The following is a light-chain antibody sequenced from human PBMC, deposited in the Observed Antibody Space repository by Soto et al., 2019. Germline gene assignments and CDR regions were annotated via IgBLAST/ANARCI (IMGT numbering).Light chain of an antibody. Sequence: QSALTQPPSASGTPGQRVTISCSGSSSNIRSNAVNWYQQLPGTAPKLLIYSNNQRPSGVPDRFSGSKSGTSASLAISGLQSEDEADYYCAAWDDSLNVVVFGGGTKLTVL. CDR3: AAWDDSLNVVV. CDR1: SSNIRSNA. CDR2: SNN. J-gene: IGLJ2*01. V-gene: IGLV1-44*01.